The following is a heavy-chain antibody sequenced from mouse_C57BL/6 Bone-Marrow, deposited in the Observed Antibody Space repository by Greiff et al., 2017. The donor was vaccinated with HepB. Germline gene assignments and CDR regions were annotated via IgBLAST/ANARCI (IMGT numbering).Heavy chain of an antibody. V-gene: IGHV7-3*01. Sequence: EVQLVESGGGLVQPGGSLSLSCAASGFTFTDYYMSWVRQPPGKALEWLGFIRNKANGYTTEYSASVKGRFTISRDNSQSILYLQMNGLRAEDSATYYCARSYYYGSSYAMDYWGQGTSVTVSS. CDR1: GFTFTDYY. J-gene: IGHJ4*01. CDR3: ARSYYYGSSYAMDY. D-gene: IGHD1-1*01. CDR2: IRNKANGYTT.